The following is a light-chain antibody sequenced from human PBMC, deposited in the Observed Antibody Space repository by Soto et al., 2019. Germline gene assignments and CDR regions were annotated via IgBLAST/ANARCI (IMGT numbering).Light chain of an antibody. J-gene: IGKJ5*01. V-gene: IGKV3-20*01. CDR1: QSVSSSD. CDR2: GAS. CDR3: QHYGSSLKT. Sequence: EIVLTQSPGTLSLSPGERATLSCRASQSVSSSDLAWYQQKPGQAPRVLIYGASSRATGIPDRFSGSGSGTDFTLTISRLEPEDFAVYYCQHYGSSLKTFGQGTRLEIK.